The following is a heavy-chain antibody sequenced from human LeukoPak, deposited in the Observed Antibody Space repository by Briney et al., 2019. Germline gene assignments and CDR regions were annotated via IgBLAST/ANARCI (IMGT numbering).Heavy chain of an antibody. V-gene: IGHV3-30*04. J-gene: IGHJ4*02. CDR1: GFTFSSYA. CDR3: AREGLHYYDSSAFDN. Sequence: PGGSLRLSCAASGFTFSSYAMHWVRQAPGKGLEWVAVISYDGSNKYYADSVKGRFTISRDNSKNTLYLQMNSLRAEDTAVYYCAREGLHYYDSSAFDNWGQGTLVTVSS. CDR2: ISYDGSNK. D-gene: IGHD3-22*01.